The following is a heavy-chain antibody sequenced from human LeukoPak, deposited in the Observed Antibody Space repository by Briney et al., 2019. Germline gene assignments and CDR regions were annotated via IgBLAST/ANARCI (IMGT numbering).Heavy chain of an antibody. CDR3: ARGVGTSSSLAY. J-gene: IGHJ4*02. Sequence: GRSLRLSCAASGFTFDDYAMHWVRQAPGKGLEWASYISSTSSTIYYADSVKGRFTISRDNAKDSVYLQMNSLRAEDTAVYYCARGVGTSSSLAYWGPGTLVTVSS. V-gene: IGHV3-48*03. CDR1: GFTFDDYA. D-gene: IGHD1-26*01. CDR2: ISSTSSTI.